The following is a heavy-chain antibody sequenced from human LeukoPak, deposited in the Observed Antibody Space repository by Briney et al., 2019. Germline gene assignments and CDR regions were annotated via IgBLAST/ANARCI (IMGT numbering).Heavy chain of an antibody. CDR1: GITLSNYG. CDR3: AKEGPYYDFWSGHSLYYYYYYMDV. CDR2: ISDSGGRT. J-gene: IGHJ6*03. V-gene: IGHV3-23*01. Sequence: PGGSLRLSCAVSGITLSNYGMSWVRQAPGKGLEWVAGISDSGGRTNYADSVKGRFAISRDNPRNTLYLQMNSLRAEDTAVYYCAKEGPYYDFWSGHSLYYYYYYMDVWGKGTTVTVSS. D-gene: IGHD3-3*01.